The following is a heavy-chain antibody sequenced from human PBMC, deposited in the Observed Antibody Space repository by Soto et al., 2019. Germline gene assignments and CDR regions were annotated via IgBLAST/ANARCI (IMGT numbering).Heavy chain of an antibody. D-gene: IGHD6-19*01. Sequence: KTSETLSLTCAVSSFSISSSNWWSWVRQPPGKGLEWIGEIYHSGSTNYNPSLKSRVTISVDKSKNQFSLKLSSVTAADTAVYYCARYKAVAGSDYYYYGMDVWGQGTTVTVSS. CDR1: SFSISSSNW. V-gene: IGHV4-4*02. CDR2: IYHSGST. CDR3: ARYKAVAGSDYYYYGMDV. J-gene: IGHJ6*02.